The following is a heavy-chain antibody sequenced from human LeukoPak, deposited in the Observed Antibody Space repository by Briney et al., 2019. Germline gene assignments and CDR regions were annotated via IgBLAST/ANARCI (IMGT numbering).Heavy chain of an antibody. CDR2: ISAYNGNT. CDR3: ARGPSREDYVWGSYPLDAFDI. CDR1: GYTFTSYG. D-gene: IGHD3-16*02. V-gene: IGHV1-18*01. J-gene: IGHJ3*02. Sequence: ASVKVSCKASGYTFTSYGISWVRQAPGQGLEWMGWISAYNGNTNYAQKLQGRVTMTTDTSTSTAYMELRSLRSDDTAVYYCARGPSREDYVWGSYPLDAFDIWGQGTMVTVSS.